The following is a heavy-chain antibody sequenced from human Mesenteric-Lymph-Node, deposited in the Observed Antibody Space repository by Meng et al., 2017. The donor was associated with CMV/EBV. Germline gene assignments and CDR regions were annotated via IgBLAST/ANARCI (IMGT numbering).Heavy chain of an antibody. CDR3: ARVPYYYGMDV. Sequence: SETLSLTCTVSGDSISRSSYYWGWIRQPPGKGLEWIGSIYYSGSTYYNPSLKSRVTISVDTSKNQFSLKLSSVTAADTAVYYCARVPYYYGMDVWGQGTTVTVSS. CDR1: GDSISRSSYY. V-gene: IGHV4-39*07. J-gene: IGHJ6*02. CDR2: IYYSGST.